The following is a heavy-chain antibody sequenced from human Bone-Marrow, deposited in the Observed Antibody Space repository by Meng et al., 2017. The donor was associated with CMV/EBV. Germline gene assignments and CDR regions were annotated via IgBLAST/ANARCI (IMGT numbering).Heavy chain of an antibody. V-gene: IGHV3-23*01. Sequence: GGSLRLSCAASGFTFRSYGMNWVRQAPGRGLEWVSVISGSGGTTHYAGSVKGRFTISRDNAENSLYLQMSSLRAEDTAVYYCARAQVYYFDSWGQGTLVTVSS. CDR2: ISGSGGTT. J-gene: IGHJ4*02. CDR3: ARAQVYYFDS. CDR1: GFTFRSYG. D-gene: IGHD3-16*01.